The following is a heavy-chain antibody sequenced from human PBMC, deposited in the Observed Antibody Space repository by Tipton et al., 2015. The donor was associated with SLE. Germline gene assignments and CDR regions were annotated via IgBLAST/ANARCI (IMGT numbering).Heavy chain of an antibody. J-gene: IGHJ4*02. V-gene: IGHV4-39*07. CDR3: ASGLRWSGVDQGVIPPFDY. CDR1: GGSISSTSYY. D-gene: IGHD3-10*01. CDR2: VYYSGST. Sequence: TLSLTCTVSGGSISSTSYYGGWIRQPPGKGLEWIGTVYYSGSTYYNPSLKSRVTISVDTSKNQFFLKLNSVTVADTAVYYCASGLRWSGVDQGVIPPFDYWGQGTLVTVSS.